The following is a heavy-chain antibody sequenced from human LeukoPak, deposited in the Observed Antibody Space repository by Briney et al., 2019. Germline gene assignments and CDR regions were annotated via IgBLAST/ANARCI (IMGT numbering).Heavy chain of an antibody. Sequence: NLGGSLRLSCAASGFTFSSNYMSWVRQAPEKGLEWVSVIYSGGSTYYADSVKGRFTISRDNSKNTLYLQMNSLRAEDTAVYYCARAAYDFWSGYLSYYFTTGAREPWSPSPQ. CDR2: IYSGGST. D-gene: IGHD3-3*01. J-gene: IGHJ4*02. CDR1: GFTFSSNY. V-gene: IGHV3-53*01. CDR3: ARAAYDFWSGYLSYYFTT.